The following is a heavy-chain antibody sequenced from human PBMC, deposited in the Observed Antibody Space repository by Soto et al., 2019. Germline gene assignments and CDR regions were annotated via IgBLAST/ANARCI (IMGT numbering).Heavy chain of an antibody. CDR2: ISDSDGST. J-gene: IGHJ4*02. D-gene: IGHD4-17*01. Sequence: GGSLRLSCAASGFTFSSYAMSWVRQAPGKGLEWVSGISDSDGSTYYADSVEGRFTISRDNSKNTLYLQMNSLRAEDTAVYYCAKSATVRYFDYWGQGTLVTVSS. V-gene: IGHV3-23*01. CDR1: GFTFSSYA. CDR3: AKSATVRYFDY.